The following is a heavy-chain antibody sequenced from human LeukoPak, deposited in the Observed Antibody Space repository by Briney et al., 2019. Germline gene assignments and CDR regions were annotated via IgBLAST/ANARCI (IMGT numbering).Heavy chain of an antibody. V-gene: IGHV3-15*01. CDR2: IKSRADGGTI. D-gene: IGHD6-6*01. J-gene: IGHJ4*02. CDR3: TTDRGIAVRPLFDY. CDR1: GFTFSSAW. Sequence: GGSLRLSCTASGFTFSSAWMSWVRQAPGKGLEWVGRIKSRADGGTIDYAVPVKGRFTISRDDSKTTLYLQMNSLKTEDTAMYYCTTDRGIAVRPLFDYWGQGTLVTVSS.